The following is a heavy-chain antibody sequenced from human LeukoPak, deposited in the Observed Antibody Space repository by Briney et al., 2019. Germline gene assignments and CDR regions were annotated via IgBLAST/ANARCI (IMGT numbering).Heavy chain of an antibody. V-gene: IGHV4-59*11. J-gene: IGHJ3*02. CDR2: IYYTGST. CDR1: GGPINSHY. D-gene: IGHD5-18*01. Sequence: SETLSLTCTVSGGPINSHYWSWIRQPPGRGLEWIGYIYYTGSTHTNPSLKSRVTISLNMSKNQFSLKLSSVTAADTAVYYCARDMSLYRYTYGSDAFDIWGQGTMVTVSS. CDR3: ARDMSLYRYTYGSDAFDI.